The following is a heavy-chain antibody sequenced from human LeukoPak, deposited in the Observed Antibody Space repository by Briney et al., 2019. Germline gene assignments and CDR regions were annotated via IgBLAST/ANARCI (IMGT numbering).Heavy chain of an antibody. J-gene: IGHJ4*02. CDR2: ISSSSSYT. CDR1: GFTFSDYY. Sequence: GGSQRLSCAASGFTFSDYYMSWIRQAPGKGLEWVSYISSSSSYTNYADSVKGRFTISRDNAKNSLYLQMNSLRAEDTAVYYCARELRYYGSGSYYYWGQGTLVTVSS. D-gene: IGHD3-10*01. CDR3: ARELRYYGSGSYYY. V-gene: IGHV3-11*06.